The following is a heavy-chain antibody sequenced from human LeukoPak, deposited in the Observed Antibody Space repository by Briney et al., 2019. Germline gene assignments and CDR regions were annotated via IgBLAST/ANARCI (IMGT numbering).Heavy chain of an antibody. J-gene: IGHJ4*02. Sequence: PGRSLRLSCAASGFTFDDYAMHWVRQAPGKGLEWVSGISWNSGSIGYADSVKGRFTISRDNAKNSLYPQMNSLRAEDTALYYCAKDMGSGSYSHLPDYWGQGTLVTVSS. CDR3: AKDMGSGSYSHLPDY. CDR2: ISWNSGSI. D-gene: IGHD1-26*01. CDR1: GFTFDDYA. V-gene: IGHV3-9*01.